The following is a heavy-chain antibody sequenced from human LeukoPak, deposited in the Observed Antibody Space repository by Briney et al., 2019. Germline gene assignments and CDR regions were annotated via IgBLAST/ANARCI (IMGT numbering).Heavy chain of an antibody. CDR1: GFAFSSYG. J-gene: IGHJ6*02. V-gene: IGHV3-30*18. CDR2: ISYDGSNK. Sequence: GGSLRLSCAASGFAFSSYGMHWVRQAPGKGLEWVAVISYDGSNKYYADSVKGRFTISRDNSKNTLYLQMNSLRAEDTAVYYCAKFSVSYYYYGMDVWGQGTTVTVSS. D-gene: IGHD5/OR15-5a*01. CDR3: AKFSVSYYYYGMDV.